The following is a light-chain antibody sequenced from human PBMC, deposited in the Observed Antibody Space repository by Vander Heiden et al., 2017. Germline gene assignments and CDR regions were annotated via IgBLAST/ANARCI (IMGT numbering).Light chain of an antibody. CDR1: SSDVGSYNY. J-gene: IGLJ1*01. CDR2: EVS. V-gene: IGLV2-8*01. Sequence: CALPHPPSASESLGQSVTIPCTGTSSDVGSYNYVSWYQQHPGKAPKLMIYEVSKRPSGVPDRFSGSKSGNTASLTVSGLQAEDEADYYCISYAGSNYYVFGTGTKVTVL. CDR3: ISYAGSNYYV.